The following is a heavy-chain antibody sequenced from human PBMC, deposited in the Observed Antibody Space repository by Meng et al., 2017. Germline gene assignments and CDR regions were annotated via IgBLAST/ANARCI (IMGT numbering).Heavy chain of an antibody. J-gene: IGHJ4*02. CDR2: ISSSSSYI. D-gene: IGHD3-22*01. CDR1: GFTFSSYS. CDR3: ARDSGSGYYQYYFDY. Sequence: GGSLRLSCAASGFTFSSYSMNWVRQAPGKGLEWVSSISSSSSYIYYADPVKGRFTISRDNAKNSLYLQMNSLRAEDTAVYYCARDSGSGYYQYYFDYWGQGTLVTVSS. V-gene: IGHV3-21*01.